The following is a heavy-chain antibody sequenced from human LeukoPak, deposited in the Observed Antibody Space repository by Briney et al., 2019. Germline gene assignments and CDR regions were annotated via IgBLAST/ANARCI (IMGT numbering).Heavy chain of an antibody. V-gene: IGHV4-30-2*01. CDR3: ARGSSAFDI. Sequence: SEALSLTCAVSGGSISSGGYSWSWLRQPPGKGLEWIGYIYHSGSTYYNPSLKSRVTISVDRSMNQFSLKLSSVTAADTAVYYCARGSSAFDIWGQGTMVTVSS. CDR2: IYHSGST. J-gene: IGHJ3*02. CDR1: GGSISSGGYS.